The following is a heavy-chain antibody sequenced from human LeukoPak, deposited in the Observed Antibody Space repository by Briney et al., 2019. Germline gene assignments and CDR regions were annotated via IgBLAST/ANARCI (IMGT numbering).Heavy chain of an antibody. CDR3: ARSHRIVGATRRNPPYYFDY. Sequence: QPGGSLRLSCAASGFTVSSNYMSWVRQAPGKGLEWVSVIYSGGSTYYADSVKGRFTISRDNSKNTLYLQMNSLRAEDTAVYYCARSHRIVGATRRNPPYYFDYWGQGTLVTVSS. J-gene: IGHJ4*02. CDR1: GFTVSSNY. V-gene: IGHV3-53*01. CDR2: IYSGGST. D-gene: IGHD1-26*01.